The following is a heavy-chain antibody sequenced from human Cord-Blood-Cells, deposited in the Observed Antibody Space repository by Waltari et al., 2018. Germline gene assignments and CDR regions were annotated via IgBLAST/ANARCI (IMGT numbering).Heavy chain of an antibody. CDR1: GCSISSGDYY. V-gene: IGHV4-30-4*08. Sequence: QVQLQESGPGLVKPSHTLSLTCTVSGCSISSGDYYWSWIRQPPGKGLEWIGYIYYSGSTYYNPSLKSRVTISVDTSKNQFSLKLSSVTAADTAVYYCAREPVGKLAGYDYWGQGTLVTVSS. D-gene: IGHD1-1*01. CDR3: AREPVGKLAGYDY. CDR2: IYYSGST. J-gene: IGHJ4*02.